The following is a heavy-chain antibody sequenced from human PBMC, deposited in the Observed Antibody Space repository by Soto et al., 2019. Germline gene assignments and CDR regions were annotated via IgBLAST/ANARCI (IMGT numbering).Heavy chain of an antibody. J-gene: IGHJ6*02. Sequence: SVKVSCKASGGTFSSYAISWVRQAPGQGLEWMGGIIPIFGTANYAQKFQGRVTITADESTSTAYMELSSLRSEDTAVYYCARDQGIVVVVAATYYYYYGMDVWGQGTTVTVSS. V-gene: IGHV1-69*13. CDR3: ARDQGIVVVVAATYYYYYGMDV. CDR1: GGTFSSYA. CDR2: IIPIFGTA. D-gene: IGHD2-15*01.